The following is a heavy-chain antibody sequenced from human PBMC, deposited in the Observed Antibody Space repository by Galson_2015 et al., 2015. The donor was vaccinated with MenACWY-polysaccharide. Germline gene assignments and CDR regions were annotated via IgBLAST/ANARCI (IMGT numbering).Heavy chain of an antibody. Sequence: ETVSLTYTVSGGSISSSSYYWGWIRQPRGKGLEWIGTIYYGGSTYYNPSLKSRVTISVDTSKNQFSLKLPSVTAADTAVYYWARQGGSGRSHDYWGQGTLVTVSS. J-gene: IGHJ4*02. CDR1: GGSISSSSYY. V-gene: IGHV4-39*01. D-gene: IGHD5-12*01. CDR3: ARQGGSGRSHDY. CDR2: IYYGGST.